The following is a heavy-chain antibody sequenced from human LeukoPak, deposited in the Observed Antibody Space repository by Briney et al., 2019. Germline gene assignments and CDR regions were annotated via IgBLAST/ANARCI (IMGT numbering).Heavy chain of an antibody. D-gene: IGHD3-22*01. CDR3: ARPTYYYDSSGYYDAFDI. J-gene: IGHJ3*02. CDR2: INPNSGGT. Sequence: ASVKVSCKASGYTFTDYYIHWVRQAPGQGLQWMGWINPNSGGTNYAQKFQGRVTMTRDTSISTAYMELSRLRSDDTAVYYCARPTYYYDSSGYYDAFDIWGQGTMVTVSS. CDR1: GYTFTDYY. V-gene: IGHV1-2*02.